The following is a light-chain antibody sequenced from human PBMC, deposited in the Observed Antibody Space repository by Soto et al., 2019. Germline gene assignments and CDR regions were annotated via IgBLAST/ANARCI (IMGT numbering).Light chain of an antibody. CDR3: QQLNSYPQT. CDR2: AAS. J-gene: IGKJ5*01. V-gene: IGKV1-9*01. CDR1: QGISSY. Sequence: DIQLTQSPSFLSASVGDRVTITCRASQGISSYFAWYQQKPGKAPKLLIYAASTLQSGVPSRFSGSGSGTEYTLTISSLQPEDFATYYCQQLNSYPQTFGQGTRLEMK.